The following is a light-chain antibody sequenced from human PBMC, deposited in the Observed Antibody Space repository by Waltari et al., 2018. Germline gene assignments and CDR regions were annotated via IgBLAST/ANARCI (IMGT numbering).Light chain of an antibody. V-gene: IGKV3-15*01. CDR2: GAS. Sequence: EIVMTQSPATLSVSPGERVTLSCRASQSVRSHLAWYQQKPGQAPRILIYGASTRATGIPARFSGSGSGAEFTLTISSMQSEDFAVYYCQQFDGWPYTFGQGTKLEIK. CDR1: QSVRSH. J-gene: IGKJ2*01. CDR3: QQFDGWPYT.